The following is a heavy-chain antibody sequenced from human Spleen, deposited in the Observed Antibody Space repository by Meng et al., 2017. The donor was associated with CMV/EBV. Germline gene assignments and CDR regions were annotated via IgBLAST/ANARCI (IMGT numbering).Heavy chain of an antibody. CDR3: ARAFEKLIMTTFDY. CDR1: GYPFTAYY. D-gene: IGHD3-10*01. CDR2: INPNNGGT. J-gene: IGHJ4*02. Sequence: SGYPFTAYYLHWVRQAPGRGLEWMGWINPNNGGTNYAQNFQDRVTMTRDTSISTAYMELSRLKSDDTAVYYCARAFEKLIMTTFDYWGQGTLVTVSS. V-gene: IGHV1-2*02.